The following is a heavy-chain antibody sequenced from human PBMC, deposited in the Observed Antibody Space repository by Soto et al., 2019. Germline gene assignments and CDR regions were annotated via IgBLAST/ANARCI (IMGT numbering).Heavy chain of an antibody. V-gene: IGHV4-39*01. D-gene: IGHD4-4*01. J-gene: IGHJ5*02. Sequence: PSETLSLTCTVSGGSISSSSYYWGWIRQPPGKGLEWIGSIYYSGSTYYNPSLKSRVTISVDTSKNQFSLKLSSVTAADTAVYYCARHSTVTTGYNWFDPWGQGTLVTVSS. CDR1: GGSISSSSYY. CDR2: IYYSGST. CDR3: ARHSTVTTGYNWFDP.